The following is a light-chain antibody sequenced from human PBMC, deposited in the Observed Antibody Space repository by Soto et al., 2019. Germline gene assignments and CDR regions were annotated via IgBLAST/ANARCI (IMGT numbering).Light chain of an antibody. J-gene: IGKJ1*01. CDR1: QTVSSD. CDR2: GAS. V-gene: IGKV3-15*01. CDR3: QQYNNWPRT. Sequence: EIVMTQSPATLSVSPGERATLSCRARQTVSSDLAGYNQKPGQAPRLLIEGASTRATGSPARVSGSGAGTEVTRTINSLQSEDFEVDYCQQYNNWPRTFGQGTKVDIK.